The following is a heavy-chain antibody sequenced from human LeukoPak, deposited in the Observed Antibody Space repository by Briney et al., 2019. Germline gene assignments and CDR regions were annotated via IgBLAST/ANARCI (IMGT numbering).Heavy chain of an antibody. J-gene: IGHJ6*02. V-gene: IGHV3-30*04. D-gene: IGHD2-15*01. CDR1: GFTFSSYA. CDR3: ARGLSCSGGSCYSHYYYYGMDV. CDR2: ISYDGSNK. Sequence: GGSLRLSCAASGFTFSSYAMHWVRQAPGKGLEWVAVISYDGSNKYYADSVKGRFTISRDNSKNTLYLQMNSLRAEDAAVYYCARGLSCSGGSCYSHYYYYGMDVWGQGTTVTVSS.